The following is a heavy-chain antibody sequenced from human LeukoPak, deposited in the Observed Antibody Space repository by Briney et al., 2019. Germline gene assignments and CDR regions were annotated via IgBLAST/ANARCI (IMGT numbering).Heavy chain of an antibody. Sequence: ASVKVSCKASGGTFSSYAISWVRQAPGQGLEWMGRIIPILGIANYAQKFKGRVTITADKSTSTAYMELSSLRSEDTAVYYCASDMIAARPSAFDYWGQGTLVTVSS. J-gene: IGHJ4*02. CDR2: IIPILGIA. V-gene: IGHV1-69*04. CDR1: GGTFSSYA. CDR3: ASDMIAARPSAFDY. D-gene: IGHD6-6*01.